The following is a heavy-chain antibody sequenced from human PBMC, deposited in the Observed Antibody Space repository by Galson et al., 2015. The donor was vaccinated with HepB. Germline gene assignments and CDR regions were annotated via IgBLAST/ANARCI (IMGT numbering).Heavy chain of an antibody. CDR1: GFTFSSYA. CDR3: ARDSGLALDY. D-gene: IGHD6-13*01. CDR2: ISYDGSNK. J-gene: IGHJ4*02. V-gene: IGHV3-30-3*01. Sequence: SLRLSCAASGFTFSSYAMYWVRQAPGKGLEWVAVISYDGSNKYYADSVKGRFTISRDNSKNTLHLQMNSLRAEDTAVYYCARDSGLALDYWGQGTLVTVSS.